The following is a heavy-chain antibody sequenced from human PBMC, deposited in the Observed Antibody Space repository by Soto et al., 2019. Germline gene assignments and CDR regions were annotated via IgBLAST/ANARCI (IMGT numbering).Heavy chain of an antibody. CDR3: ARDSSYDILTGNDAFDI. CDR2: ISAYNGNT. Sequence: QVQLVQSGAEVKKPGASVKVSCKASGYTFTSYGISWVRQAPGQGLEWMGWISAYNGNTNYAQKLQGRVTRTTDTSTSTAYMELRSLRSDDTAVYYCARDSSYDILTGNDAFDIWGQGTMVTVSS. V-gene: IGHV1-18*01. D-gene: IGHD3-9*01. J-gene: IGHJ3*02. CDR1: GYTFTSYG.